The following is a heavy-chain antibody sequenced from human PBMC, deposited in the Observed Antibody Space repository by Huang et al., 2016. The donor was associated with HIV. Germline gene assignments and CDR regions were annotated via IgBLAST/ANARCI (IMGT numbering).Heavy chain of an antibody. CDR2: IFPCNSNT. Sequence: EVQLVQSGVKKPGESLKISCKGSGFSFTSYWIGWVRQMPGKGLEWMGIIFPCNSNTLYRPAFQGQVPISADKYTRTAYLQWSRLEASDSALYYCAIHDSNYFTFDDWGQGTLVAVSS. V-gene: IGHV5-51*03. CDR3: AIHDSNYFTFDD. J-gene: IGHJ4*02. D-gene: IGHD3-10*01. CDR1: GFSFTSYW.